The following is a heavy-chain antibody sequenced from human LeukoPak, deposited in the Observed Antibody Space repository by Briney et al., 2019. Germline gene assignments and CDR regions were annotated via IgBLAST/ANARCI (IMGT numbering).Heavy chain of an antibody. Sequence: GGSLRLSCAASGFTFSNSDMHWVRQSPGKGLEYVSAISRNGGSTYYANSVKGRFTISRDNSKDTLYLQMGSLIAEDMGAYYCARLSVAVVDADYWGQGTLVTVSS. CDR2: ISRNGGST. CDR1: GFTFSNSD. D-gene: IGHD6-19*01. CDR3: ARLSVAVVDADY. V-gene: IGHV3-64*01. J-gene: IGHJ4*02.